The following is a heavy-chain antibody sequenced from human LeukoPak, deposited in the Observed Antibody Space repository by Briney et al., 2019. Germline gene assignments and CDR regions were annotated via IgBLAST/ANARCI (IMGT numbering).Heavy chain of an antibody. J-gene: IGHJ1*01. V-gene: IGHV3-23*01. D-gene: IGHD1-26*01. Sequence: GGSLRLSCAASGCTFSSYAMSWVRQAPGKGLEWVLAISGSGCSTYYADSVKGRFTISRDNSKNTLYLQMNSLRAEDTAVYYCAKDSGSYFQHWGQGTLVTVSS. CDR3: AKDSGSYFQH. CDR1: GCTFSSYA. CDR2: ISGSGCST.